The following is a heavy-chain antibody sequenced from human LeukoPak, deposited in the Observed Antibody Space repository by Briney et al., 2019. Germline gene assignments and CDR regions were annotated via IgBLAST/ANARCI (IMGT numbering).Heavy chain of an antibody. Sequence: PGGSLRLSCAASGFSFSVYAMDWVRQAPGKGLEWVSAISSNSAYIYYADSVKGRFTISRDNAKSSVSLQMNSLRDDDTAVYYCARIFRYQLVDYYALDVWGQGTTVTVSS. V-gene: IGHV3-21*01. CDR1: GFSFSVYA. J-gene: IGHJ6*02. D-gene: IGHD2-2*01. CDR3: ARIFRYQLVDYYALDV. CDR2: ISSNSAYI.